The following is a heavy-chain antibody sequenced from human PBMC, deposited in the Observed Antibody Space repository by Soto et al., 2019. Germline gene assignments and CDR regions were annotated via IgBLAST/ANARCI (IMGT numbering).Heavy chain of an antibody. D-gene: IGHD2-15*01. J-gene: IGHJ6*02. CDR3: ASLPGYCSGGSCYGPAPALYYYGMDV. Sequence: PSETLSLTCAVYGGSFSGYYWSWIRQPPGKGLEWIGEINHSGGTNYNPSLKSRVTISVDTSKNQFSLKLSSVTAADTAVYYCASLPGYCSGGSCYGPAPALYYYGMDVWGQGTTVTVSS. CDR1: GGSFSGYY. V-gene: IGHV4-34*01. CDR2: INHSGGT.